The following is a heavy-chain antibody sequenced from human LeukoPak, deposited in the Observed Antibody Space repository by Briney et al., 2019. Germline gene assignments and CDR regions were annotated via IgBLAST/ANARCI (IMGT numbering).Heavy chain of an antibody. Sequence: GGSLRLSCAASGFTFSSCGMHWVRQAPGKGLEWVAVITYDGDTTYFEDSVKGRFTISRDTSKSTLYLQMSSLGAEDTAVYYCVKEQGSGSYRTADYWGQGTLVTVSS. CDR2: ITYDGDTT. J-gene: IGHJ4*02. CDR3: VKEQGSGSYRTADY. V-gene: IGHV3-30*18. CDR1: GFTFSSCG. D-gene: IGHD3-10*01.